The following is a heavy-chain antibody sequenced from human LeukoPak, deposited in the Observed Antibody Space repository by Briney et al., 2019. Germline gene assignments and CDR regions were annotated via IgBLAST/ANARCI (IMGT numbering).Heavy chain of an antibody. J-gene: IGHJ5*02. Sequence: GGPLRLSCAASGFTFSSYWMSWVRQAPGKGLEWVANIKQDGSEKYYVDSVKGRFTISRDNAKNSLYLQMNSLRAEDTAVYYCARESYDSSGYDNWFDPWGQGTLVTVSS. CDR1: GFTFSSYW. CDR3: ARESYDSSGYDNWFDP. V-gene: IGHV3-7*01. CDR2: IKQDGSEK. D-gene: IGHD3-22*01.